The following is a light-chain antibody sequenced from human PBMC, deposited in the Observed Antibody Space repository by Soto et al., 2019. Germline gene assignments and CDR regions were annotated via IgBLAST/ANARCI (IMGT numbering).Light chain of an antibody. V-gene: IGKV4-1*01. Sequence: DIVMTQSPDSLPVSLGERATINCKSSQSLLYSSNNKNYLAWYQQKPGQPPKLLIFWASTRESGVPDRFSGRGSGKVFTLTITRLQAKDGAVYYCQKYYYTPYSFGQGTKLEIK. CDR3: QKYYYTPYS. CDR1: QSLLYSSNNKNY. CDR2: WAS. J-gene: IGKJ2*03.